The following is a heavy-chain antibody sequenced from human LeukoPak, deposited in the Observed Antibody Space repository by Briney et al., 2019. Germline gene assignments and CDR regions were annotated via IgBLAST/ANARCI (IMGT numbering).Heavy chain of an antibody. V-gene: IGHV1-2*02. D-gene: IGHD1-26*01. J-gene: IGHJ4*02. CDR2: INPNSSGT. CDR3: ARVRDWDLLRLFDY. CDR1: EYTFTGYY. Sequence: GASVKVSCKASEYTFTGYYMHWVRQAPGQGLEWMGWINPNSSGTNYAQKFQGRVTMTRDTSSSTTCMELSRLRFDDTAVYYCARVRDWDLLRLFDYWGQGTLVTVSS.